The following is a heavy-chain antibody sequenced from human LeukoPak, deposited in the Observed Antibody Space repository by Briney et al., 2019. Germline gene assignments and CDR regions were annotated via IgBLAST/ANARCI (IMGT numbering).Heavy chain of an antibody. CDR2: INHSGST. Sequence: PSETLSLTCAVYGGSFSGYYWSWIRQPPGKGLEWIGEINHSGSTNYNPSLKSRVTISVDTSKNQFSLKLSSVTAADTAVYYCASAAGFWSGYYTPYWCFDLWGRGTLVTVSS. D-gene: IGHD3-3*01. J-gene: IGHJ2*01. CDR3: ASAAGFWSGYYTPYWCFDL. V-gene: IGHV4-34*01. CDR1: GGSFSGYY.